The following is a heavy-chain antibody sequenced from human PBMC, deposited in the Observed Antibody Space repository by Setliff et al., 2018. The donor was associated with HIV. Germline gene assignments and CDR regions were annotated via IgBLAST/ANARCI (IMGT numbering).Heavy chain of an antibody. CDR3: ARDGGYSVHQWFGDAFDI. J-gene: IGHJ3*02. D-gene: IGHD5-12*01. V-gene: IGHV1-69*13. CDR1: GDTFTRYA. CDR2: IIPIFGTA. Sequence: ASVKVSCKASGDTFTRYAISWVRQAPGQGLEWMGGIIPIFGTANYAQKFQGRVTITADESTSTAYIELSSLTSEDTAVYYCARDGGYSVHQWFGDAFDIWGQGTMVTVSS.